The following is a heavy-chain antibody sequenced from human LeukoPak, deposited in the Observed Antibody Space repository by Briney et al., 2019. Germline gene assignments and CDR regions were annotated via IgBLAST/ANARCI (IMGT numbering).Heavy chain of an antibody. CDR1: GFTFSSYA. CDR3: ARRDCSGGSCYNY. V-gene: IGHV3-23*01. J-gene: IGHJ4*02. Sequence: GGSLRLSCAASGFTFSSYAMSWVRKAPGKGLEWVSAISGRGGSTYYADYVKGRFTISRDNYKNTLYLQMNSLRAEDTAVYYCARRDCSGGSCYNYWGQGTLVTVAS. CDR2: ISGRGGST. D-gene: IGHD2-15*01.